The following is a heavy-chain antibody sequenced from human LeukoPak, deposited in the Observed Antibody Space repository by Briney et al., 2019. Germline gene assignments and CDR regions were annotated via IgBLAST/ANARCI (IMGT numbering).Heavy chain of an antibody. D-gene: IGHD3-3*01. V-gene: IGHV4-31*03. CDR1: GGSISSGGYY. J-gene: IGHJ3*02. CDR2: IYYSGST. CDR3: ASRTYDFWSGYMAFDI. Sequence: SQTLSLTCTVSGGSISSGGYYWIWIRQHPGKGLEWIGYIYYSGSTYYNPSLKSRVTISVDTSKNQFSLKLSSVTAADTAVYYCASRTYDFWSGYMAFDIWGQGTMVTVSS.